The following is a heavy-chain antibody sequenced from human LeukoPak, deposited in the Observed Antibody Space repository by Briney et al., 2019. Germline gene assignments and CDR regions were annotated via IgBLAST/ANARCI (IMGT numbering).Heavy chain of an antibody. Sequence: SETLSLTCTVSGGSISSGSYYWSWIRQPAGKGLEWIGRIYTSGSTNYNPSLKSRVTISVDASKNQFSLKLSSVTAADTAVYYCARGGAGYSYGDYWGQGTLVTVSS. CDR2: IYTSGST. CDR1: GGSISSGSYY. V-gene: IGHV4-61*02. D-gene: IGHD5-18*01. J-gene: IGHJ4*02. CDR3: ARGGAGYSYGDY.